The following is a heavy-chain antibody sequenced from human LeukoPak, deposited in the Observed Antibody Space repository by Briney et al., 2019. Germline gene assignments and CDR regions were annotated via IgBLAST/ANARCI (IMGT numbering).Heavy chain of an antibody. J-gene: IGHJ4*02. CDR2: INHSGST. D-gene: IGHD2-2*01. Sequence: SETLSLTCAVYGGSFSGYYWGWIRQPPGKGLEWIGEINHSGSTNYNPSLKSRVTISVDTSKNQFSLKLSSVTAADTAVYYCARHRGYCSSTSCYRRFDYWGQGTLVTVSS. CDR1: GGSFSGYY. CDR3: ARHRGYCSSTSCYRRFDY. V-gene: IGHV4-34*01.